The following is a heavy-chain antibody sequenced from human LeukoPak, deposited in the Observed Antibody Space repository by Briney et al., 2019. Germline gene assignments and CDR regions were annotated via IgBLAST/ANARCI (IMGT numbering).Heavy chain of an antibody. Sequence: GGSLRLSCAASGLTFSSYWMHWVRQAPGKGLVWVSRINTDGSSTSYADSVKGRFTISRDNAKNTLYLQMNSLRAEDTAVYYCARDGVWFGEYYFDYWGQGTLVTVSS. J-gene: IGHJ4*02. CDR1: GLTFSSYW. V-gene: IGHV3-74*01. CDR3: ARDGVWFGEYYFDY. D-gene: IGHD3-10*01. CDR2: INTDGSST.